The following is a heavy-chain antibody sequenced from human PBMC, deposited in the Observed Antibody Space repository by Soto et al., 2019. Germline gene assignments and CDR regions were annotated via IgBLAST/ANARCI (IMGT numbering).Heavy chain of an antibody. CDR1: GGSISTYF. J-gene: IGHJ3*01. Sequence: SETLSLTCTVSGGSISTYFWNWLRQPPGKGLEWIAYISDSGRISYNPSLKSRVTISVDASKNQFSLSLSSVTAADTAVYYCARDRIEADATEVAFDFWGQGTMVT. CDR3: ARDRIEADATEVAFDF. CDR2: ISDSGRI. V-gene: IGHV4-59*01. D-gene: IGHD6-13*01.